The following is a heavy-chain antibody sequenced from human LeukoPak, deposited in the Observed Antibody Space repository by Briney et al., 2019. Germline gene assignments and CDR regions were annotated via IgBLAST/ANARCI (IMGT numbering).Heavy chain of an antibody. D-gene: IGHD1-20*01. J-gene: IGHJ6*02. CDR3: ARHGRRGNWDDPYYYYGMDV. V-gene: IGHV4-59*08. CDR2: IYYSGST. Sequence: SETLSLTCTVSSGSISSYYWSWIRQPPGKGLEWIGYIYYSGSTNYNPSLKSRVTISVDTSKNQFSLKLSSVTAADTAVYYCARHGRRGNWDDPYYYYGMDVWGQGTTVTVSS. CDR1: SGSISSYY.